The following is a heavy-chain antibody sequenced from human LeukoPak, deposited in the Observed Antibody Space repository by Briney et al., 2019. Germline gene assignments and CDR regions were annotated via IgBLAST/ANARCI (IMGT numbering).Heavy chain of an antibody. V-gene: IGHV4-30-2*01. D-gene: IGHD6-13*01. CDR1: GGSISSGGYY. CDR2: IYHSGST. J-gene: IGHJ6*03. Sequence: SETLSLTCTVSGGSISSGGYYWSWIRQPPGKGLEWIGYIYHSGSTYYHPSLKSRVTISVDRSKNQFSLKLSSVTAADTAVYYCARAESPKGNYYYMDVWGKGTTVTVSS. CDR3: ARAESPKGNYYYMDV.